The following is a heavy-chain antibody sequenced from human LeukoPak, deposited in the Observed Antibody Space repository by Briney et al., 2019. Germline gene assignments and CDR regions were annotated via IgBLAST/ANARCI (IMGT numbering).Heavy chain of an antibody. CDR3: TRDYSGSFGDY. Sequence: ASVKVSCKASGYILTGNYLHWVRQAPGQGLEWMGWLNPNSGDTRYAQKFQGRVTMTRDTSISKAYMELSSLRSDDTAVYYCTRDYSGSFGDYWGQGTLVVVSS. J-gene: IGHJ4*02. CDR1: GYILTGNY. D-gene: IGHD6-19*01. CDR2: LNPNSGDT. V-gene: IGHV1-2*02.